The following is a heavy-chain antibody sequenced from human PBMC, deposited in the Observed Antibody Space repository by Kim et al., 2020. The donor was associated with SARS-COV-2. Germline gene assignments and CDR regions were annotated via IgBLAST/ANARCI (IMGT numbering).Heavy chain of an antibody. CDR2: FSYSGST. D-gene: IGHD3-9*01. V-gene: IGHV4-59*08. CDR3: ARQADILTGFTFDS. J-gene: IGHJ4*02. Sequence: SETLSLTCTVSGGSISSSYWNWIRQPPGRGLEWVGYFSYSGSTNYNPSLKSRVTFSVDTSKNQFSLRLSSVTAADTAVYYCARQADILTGFTFDSWGQGTLVTVSS. CDR1: GGSISSSY.